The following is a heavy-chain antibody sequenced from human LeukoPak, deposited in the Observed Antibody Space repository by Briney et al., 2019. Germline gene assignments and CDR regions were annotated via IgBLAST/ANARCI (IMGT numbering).Heavy chain of an antibody. Sequence: GGSLRLSCAASGFTFSSYGMHWVRQAPGKGLEWVAVVSYHGSNQYYADSVKGRFTISRDNSKNTVYLQMHSLRPEDTAIYYCARDRGDQGAFDIWGQGTMVTVSS. CDR2: VSYHGSNQ. V-gene: IGHV3-30*03. J-gene: IGHJ3*02. CDR1: GFTFSSYG. CDR3: ARDRGDQGAFDI. D-gene: IGHD3-10*01.